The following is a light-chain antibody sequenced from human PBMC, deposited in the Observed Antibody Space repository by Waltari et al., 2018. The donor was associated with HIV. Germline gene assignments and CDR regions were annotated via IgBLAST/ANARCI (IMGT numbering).Light chain of an antibody. CDR3: QQYYSTPRT. Sequence: DIVMTQSPDSLVVSLGERATINCKSSQSVLYSSNNKNYLAWYQQKPGQPPKLLIYWASTRESGVPDRFSGSWSGTDFTLTISSLQAEDVAVYYCQQYYSTPRTFGPGTKVDIK. J-gene: IGKJ3*01. CDR2: WAS. CDR1: QSVLYSSNNKNY. V-gene: IGKV4-1*01.